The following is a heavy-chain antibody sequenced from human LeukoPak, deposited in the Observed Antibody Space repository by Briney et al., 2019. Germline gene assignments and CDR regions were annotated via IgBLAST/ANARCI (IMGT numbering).Heavy chain of an antibody. Sequence: SETLSLTCAVSGASFSGYYWTWIRQSPGKGLEWIGEVTPGRSSNYNPSLKSRVTISVDTSKNQFSLNLRSVTAADTGVYYCSRGRDQSKTGDSWGQGTVVTVSS. CDR1: GASFSGYY. D-gene: IGHD2-2*01. V-gene: IGHV4-34*01. CDR2: VTPGRSS. J-gene: IGHJ4*02. CDR3: SRGRDQSKTGDS.